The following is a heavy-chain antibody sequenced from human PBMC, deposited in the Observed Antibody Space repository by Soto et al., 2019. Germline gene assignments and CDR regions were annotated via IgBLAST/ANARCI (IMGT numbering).Heavy chain of an antibody. D-gene: IGHD6-13*01. Sequence: ASVKVSCKASGYTFTGYYMHWVRQAPGQGLEWMGWINPNSGGTNYAQKFQGWVTMTRDTSISTAYMELSRLRSDDTAVYYCARLDGYSSSWYEGWFDPWGQGTLVTVS. CDR3: ARLDGYSSSWYEGWFDP. CDR2: INPNSGGT. V-gene: IGHV1-2*04. CDR1: GYTFTGYY. J-gene: IGHJ5*02.